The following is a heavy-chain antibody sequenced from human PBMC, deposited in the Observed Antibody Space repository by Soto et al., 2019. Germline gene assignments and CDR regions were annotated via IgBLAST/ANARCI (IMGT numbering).Heavy chain of an antibody. J-gene: IGHJ4*02. Sequence: SVKVSCKASGYSFSFYGINWVRQAPGQGLEWMGWINPSDGTRNFAQKFEDRVTMTTATSTNTVFLELRSLKSDDTAIYYCARDRLRGYDSSGFYSWGQGTMVTVSS. CDR1: GYSFSFYG. CDR2: INPSDGTR. V-gene: IGHV1-18*01. CDR3: ARDRLRGYDSSGFYS. D-gene: IGHD3-22*01.